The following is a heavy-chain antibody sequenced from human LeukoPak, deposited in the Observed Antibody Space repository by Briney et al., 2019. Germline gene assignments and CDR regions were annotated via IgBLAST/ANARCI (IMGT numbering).Heavy chain of an antibody. CDR1: GFTFSSYA. CDR3: AKVTGSGWYEGDYFDY. V-gene: IGHV3-23*01. D-gene: IGHD6-19*01. CDR2: ISGSGGST. Sequence: GGSLRLSCAASGFTFSSYAMSWVRQAPGKGLEWVSAISGSGGSTYYADSVKGRFTISRDNSKNTLYLQMNSLRAEDTAVYYCAKVTGSGWYEGDYFDYWGRGTLVTVSS. J-gene: IGHJ4*02.